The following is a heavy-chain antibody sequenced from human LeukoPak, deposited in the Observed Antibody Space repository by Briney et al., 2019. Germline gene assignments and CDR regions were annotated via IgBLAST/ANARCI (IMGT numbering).Heavy chain of an antibody. Sequence: PSETLSLTCTVSGGSISSTNYYWGWIRQPPGKGLEWIGSIHYSGTTYYNPSLKSRVTISVDKSKNQFSLKLSSVTAADTAVYYCARAAAGNGLTLDYWGQGTLVTVSS. J-gene: IGHJ4*02. CDR2: IHYSGTT. CDR1: GGSISSTNYY. CDR3: ARAAAGNGLTLDY. D-gene: IGHD6-13*01. V-gene: IGHV4-39*07.